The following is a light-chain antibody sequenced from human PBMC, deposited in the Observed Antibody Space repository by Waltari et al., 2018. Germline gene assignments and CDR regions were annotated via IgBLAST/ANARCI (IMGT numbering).Light chain of an antibody. CDR3: ELYDSSPPGYT. V-gene: IGKV3-11*01. J-gene: IGKJ2*01. CDR2: DAS. CDR1: QGVGTS. Sequence: EIVLTQSPATLSLSPGDRATLSCRASQGVGTSVGWYQQRPGQAPRLLVYDASNRATGIPARFSGSGSGTDFTLTISGLEPDDFAVYFCELYDSSPPGYTFGQGTKLEI.